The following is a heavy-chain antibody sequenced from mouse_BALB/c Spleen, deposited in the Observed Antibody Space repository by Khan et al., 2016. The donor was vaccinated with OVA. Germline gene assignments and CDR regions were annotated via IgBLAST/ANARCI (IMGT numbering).Heavy chain of an antibody. V-gene: IGHV1-77*01. J-gene: IGHJ2*01. D-gene: IGHD2-3*01. CDR2: IYPGSDNA. CDR1: GYTFTYYV. Sequence: QVQLKQSGPELVKPGASVKMSCKASGYTFTYYVITWVKQRTGQGLEWIGEIYPGSDNAYYNERFKGKATLTADKSSNTTHMQLSSLTSEDSAVFCVPGGNGYYVYFDYGGRAPLSQSPQ. CDR3: PGGNGYYVYFDY.